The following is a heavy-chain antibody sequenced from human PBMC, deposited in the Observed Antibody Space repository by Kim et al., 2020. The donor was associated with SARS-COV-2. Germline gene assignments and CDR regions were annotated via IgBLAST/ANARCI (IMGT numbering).Heavy chain of an antibody. J-gene: IGHJ4*02. CDR3: ARGPPIGGGDCYSH. D-gene: IGHD2-21*02. CDR1: GGSISSGDYY. V-gene: IGHV4-30-4*01. Sequence: SETLSLTCTVSGGSISSGDYYWSWIRQPPGKGLEWIGYIYYTGSSHYNPSLNSRVTIAIDTSKNQFCLKLSSVTAADTAVYYCARGPPIGGGDCYSHWGQGTLVTVSS. CDR2: IYYTGSS.